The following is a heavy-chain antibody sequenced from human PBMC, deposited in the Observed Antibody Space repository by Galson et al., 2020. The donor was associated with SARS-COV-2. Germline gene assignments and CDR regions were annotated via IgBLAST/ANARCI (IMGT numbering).Heavy chain of an antibody. Sequence: GETLKIHCEEYGFTFKNYAMHWDRQAPGKRLKRLSFIRYDGSSTDYDGSLKGRLTIYRDRSNTTLFLQMNSLRAENTAVYYCARGGDYSFWSGYREDYGMDVWGQGTTVTVSS. V-gene: IGHV3-30*02. CDR2: IRYDGSST. D-gene: IGHD3-3*01. CDR1: GFTFKNYA. CDR3: ARGGDYSFWSGYREDYGMDV. J-gene: IGHJ6*02.